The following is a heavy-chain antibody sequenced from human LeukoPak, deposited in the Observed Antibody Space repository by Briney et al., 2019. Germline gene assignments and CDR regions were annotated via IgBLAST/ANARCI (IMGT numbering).Heavy chain of an antibody. V-gene: IGHV3-23*01. D-gene: IGHD3-16*01. CDR2: ISVGHST. CDR1: GFTFSNYA. Sequence: GGSLRLSCVASGFTFSNYAMNWVRQAPGKGLDWISTISVGHSTNYADSVKGRFTVSRDNSKNTLYLQMNSLRAEDTAVYYCAKGTQFGSTHWFDPWGQGTLVTVSS. CDR3: AKGTQFGSTHWFDP. J-gene: IGHJ5*02.